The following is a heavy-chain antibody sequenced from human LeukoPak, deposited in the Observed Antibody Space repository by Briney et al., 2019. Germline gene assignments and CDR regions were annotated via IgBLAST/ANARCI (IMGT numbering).Heavy chain of an antibody. CDR2: IYHSGTT. D-gene: IGHD4-17*01. CDR1: GAFITNSHW. CDR3: ARDWATVTELDY. V-gene: IGHV4-4*02. J-gene: IGHJ4*02. Sequence: SGTLSLTCAVSGAFITNSHWWSWARQPPGKGLEWIGEIYHSGTTNYNPSLQSRVTMSVDKSKNQFSLKLSSVTAADTAVYYCARDWATVTELDYWGQGTLVTVSS.